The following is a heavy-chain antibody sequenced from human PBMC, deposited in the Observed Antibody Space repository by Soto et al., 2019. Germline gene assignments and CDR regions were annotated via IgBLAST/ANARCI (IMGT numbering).Heavy chain of an antibody. D-gene: IGHD3-9*01. Sequence: QVQLQQGGAGLLKPSETLSLTCAVSGGSFIGYYWNWIRQPPGKGLEWIGEIDHSGSTSYNPSLKNRVTISVDTSKRQISLKLSSVTAAYTAVYYCAGETSDYDILTAPTTFDIWGQGTMVAVSS. J-gene: IGHJ3*02. V-gene: IGHV4-34*02. CDR2: IDHSGST. CDR3: AGETSDYDILTAPTTFDI. CDR1: GGSFIGYY.